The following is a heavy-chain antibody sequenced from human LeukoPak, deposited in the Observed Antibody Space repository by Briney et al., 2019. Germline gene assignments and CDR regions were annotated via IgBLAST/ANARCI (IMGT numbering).Heavy chain of an antibody. V-gene: IGHV3-7*01. CDR2: IKQDGSQK. CDR3: ARGGTTVTPKNFDF. Sequence: PGGSLRLSCAASGFTFRSYWMSWVRQAPGKGLEWVANIKQDGSQKYYVDSVKGRFTISRDNAKNSLYLQMNSLRAEDTAVYYCARGGTTVTPKNFDFWGQGTLVTVSS. D-gene: IGHD4-17*01. CDR1: GFTFRSYW. J-gene: IGHJ4*02.